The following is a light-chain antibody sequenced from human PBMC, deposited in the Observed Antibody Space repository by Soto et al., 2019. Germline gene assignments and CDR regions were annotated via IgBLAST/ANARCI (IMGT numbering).Light chain of an antibody. J-gene: IGLJ3*02. Sequence: QSVLTQPPSVSGAPGQRITISCTGSHSNIGAGYDVHWYRHLPGTAPKLVIYANNNRPSGVPDRFSGSKSDTSASLTITGLQAEDEADYYCQSYDSSLSWVFGGGTKLTVL. CDR1: HSNIGAGYD. CDR3: QSYDSSLSWV. V-gene: IGLV1-40*01. CDR2: ANN.